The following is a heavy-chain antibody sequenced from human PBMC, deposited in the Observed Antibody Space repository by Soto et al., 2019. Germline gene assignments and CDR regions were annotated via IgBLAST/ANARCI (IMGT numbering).Heavy chain of an antibody. CDR2: IYYTGST. D-gene: IGHD3-10*01. Sequence: KGLEWIGYIYYTGSTNYNPSLKSRVTISVDTSKNQFSLKLSCVTAADTAVYYCVIVRDSESRIYYYVSGLAFWGKGTTV. J-gene: IGHJ6*04. V-gene: IGHV4-59*01. CDR3: VIVRDSESRIYYYVSGLAF.